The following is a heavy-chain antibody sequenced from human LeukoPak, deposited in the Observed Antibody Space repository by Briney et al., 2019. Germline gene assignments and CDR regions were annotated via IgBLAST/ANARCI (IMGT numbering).Heavy chain of an antibody. CDR2: IYYSGST. J-gene: IGHJ5*02. CDR1: GGSISSYY. CDR3: AREGGGWFDP. D-gene: IGHD2-15*01. Sequence: PSETLSLTCTVSGGSISSYYWSWLRQPPGKGLEWIGYIYYSGSTNYNPSLKSRVTISVDTSKNQFSLKLSSVTAADTAVYYCAREGGGWFDPWGQGTLVTVSS. V-gene: IGHV4-59*01.